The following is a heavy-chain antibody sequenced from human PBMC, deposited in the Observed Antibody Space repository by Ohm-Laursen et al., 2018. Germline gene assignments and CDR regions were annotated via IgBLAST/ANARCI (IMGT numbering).Heavy chain of an antibody. V-gene: IGHV3-23*01. Sequence: SLRLSCAASGFTFSNYAMNWVRQAPGKGLEWVSSVSATGVGTYYADSVKGRFTIPRDNSKNTVWLQMKSLRAEDTAVYYCANHRSATWVHKRFDYWGQGTLVTVSS. J-gene: IGHJ4*02. CDR2: VSATGVGT. CDR1: GFTFSNYA. CDR3: ANHRSATWVHKRFDY. D-gene: IGHD5-24*01.